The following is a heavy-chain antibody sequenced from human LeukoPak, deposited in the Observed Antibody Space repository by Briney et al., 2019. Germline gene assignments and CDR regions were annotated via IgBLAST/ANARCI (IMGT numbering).Heavy chain of an antibody. V-gene: IGHV5-51*01. CDR1: GYSFTKYW. D-gene: IGHD5-12*01. J-gene: IGHJ4*02. CDR3: ARQRGTYSDYEQLY. CDR2: IFPGDSGT. Sequence: GESLKISCKGSGYSFTKYWIGWVRQMPGKGLEWMGIIFPGDSGTRYSPSFQGQVTISADKSIGTAYLQWSSLQASDTAMYYCARQRGTYSDYEQLYWGQGTLVTVSS.